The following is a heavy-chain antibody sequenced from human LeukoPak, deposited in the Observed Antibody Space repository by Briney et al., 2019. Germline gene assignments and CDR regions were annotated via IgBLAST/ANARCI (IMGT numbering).Heavy chain of an antibody. V-gene: IGHV3-30*18. CDR3: AKDRGSCSSTSCYFIDY. J-gene: IGHJ4*02. CDR2: ISYDGSNK. Sequence: PGRSLRLSCAASGFTFSSYGMHWVRQAPGKGLEWVAVISYDGSNKYYADSVKGRFTISRDNSKNTLYLQMNSLRAEDTAVYYCAKDRGSCSSTSCYFIDYWGQGTLVTVSS. CDR1: GFTFSSYG. D-gene: IGHD2-2*01.